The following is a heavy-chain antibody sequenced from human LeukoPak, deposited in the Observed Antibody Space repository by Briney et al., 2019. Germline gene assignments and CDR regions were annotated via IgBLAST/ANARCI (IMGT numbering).Heavy chain of an antibody. CDR2: IYTGGTT. CDR1: XXSVSXDY. D-gene: IGHD3-16*01. V-gene: IGHV3-53*04. CDR3: ASGPTYDYVRVILY. Sequence: SLRLSCXXXXXSVSXDYMTWVRQAPGKGLEWVSVIYTGGTTYYRDSVKGRFTISRHNSENTVYLQMDSLRPEDTAVYYCASGPTYDYVRVILYWGQGTLVTVSS. J-gene: IGHJ4*02.